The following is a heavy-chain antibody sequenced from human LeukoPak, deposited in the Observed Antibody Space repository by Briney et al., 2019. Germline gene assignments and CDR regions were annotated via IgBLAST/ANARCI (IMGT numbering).Heavy chain of an antibody. CDR3: ARVLFRRDGYNAHY. V-gene: IGHV1-2*06. Sequence: ASVKVSCKASGYTFTGYYIHWVRQAPGQGLEWMGRINPNNGGTNYAQKFQGRVTMTRDTSISTAYMELSRLRSDDTAVYYCARVLFRRDGYNAHYWGQGTLVTVSS. J-gene: IGHJ4*02. CDR2: INPNNGGT. CDR1: GYTFTGYY. D-gene: IGHD5-24*01.